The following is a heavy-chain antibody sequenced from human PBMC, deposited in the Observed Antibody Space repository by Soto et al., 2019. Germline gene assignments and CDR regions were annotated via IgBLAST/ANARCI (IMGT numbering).Heavy chain of an antibody. CDR1: GFTVSSNY. D-gene: IGHD3-16*02. Sequence: PGGSLRLSCAASGFTVSSNYMSWVRQAPGKGLKWVSGISWNSANVDYADSVKGRFTISRDNAKNALYLQMDSLRAEDTALYYCAKDKSNEELSVYYYNGLDVWGQGTTVTVSS. CDR3: AKDKSNEELSVYYYNGLDV. V-gene: IGHV3-9*01. CDR2: ISWNSANV. J-gene: IGHJ6*02.